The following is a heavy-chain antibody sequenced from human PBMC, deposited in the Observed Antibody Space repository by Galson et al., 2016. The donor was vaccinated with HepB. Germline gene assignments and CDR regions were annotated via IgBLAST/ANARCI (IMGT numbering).Heavy chain of an antibody. CDR3: ARVSPVDYYYYMDV. CDR2: IKEDGSEK. J-gene: IGHJ6*03. CDR1: GFTFSTDW. Sequence: SLRLSCAGSGFTFSTDWMSWVRQAPGQGLEWVANIKEDGSEKYYVDSVKGRFTISRDNAKNSLFLQMNSLRAEDTAVYYCARVSPVDYYYYMDVWGRGTTVTFS. V-gene: IGHV3-7*02.